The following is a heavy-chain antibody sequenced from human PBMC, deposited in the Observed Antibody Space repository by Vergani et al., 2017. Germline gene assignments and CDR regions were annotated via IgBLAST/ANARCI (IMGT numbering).Heavy chain of an antibody. CDR2: ISGSGGST. J-gene: IGHJ4*02. Sequence: EVDLVESGGGLAQPGGSLRLSCEASGITFWKFGMHWVRQGPGKGLEWVSGISGSGGSTYYADSVKGRFTISRDNSKNTLYLQMNSLRAEDTAVYYCAKARKTMATILFDYWGQGTLVTVSS. CDR3: AKARKTMATILFDY. V-gene: IGHV3-23*04. D-gene: IGHD5-24*01. CDR1: GITFWKFG.